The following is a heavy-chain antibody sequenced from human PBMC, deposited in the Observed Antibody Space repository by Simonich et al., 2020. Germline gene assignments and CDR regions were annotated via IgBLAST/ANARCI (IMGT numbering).Heavy chain of an antibody. Sequence: QVQLVQSGAEVKKPGASVKVSCKASGYTFTSYGISWVRQAPGQGREWMGWISAYNGNTNYAQKLQGRVTMTTDTSTSTAYMELRSLRYDDTAVYYCARASRGTWWYYYFDYWGQGTLVTVSS. D-gene: IGHD2-15*01. V-gene: IGHV1-18*01. J-gene: IGHJ4*02. CDR3: ARASRGTWWYYYFDY. CDR2: ISAYNGNT. CDR1: GYTFTSYG.